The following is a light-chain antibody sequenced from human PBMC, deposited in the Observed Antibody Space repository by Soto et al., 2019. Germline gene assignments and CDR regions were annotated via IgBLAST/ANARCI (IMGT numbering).Light chain of an antibody. J-gene: IGLJ2*01. V-gene: IGLV1-51*01. CDR3: GSREDSLSVVV. CDR1: NSNIGKND. CDR2: DND. Sequence: QSVLTQPPSVSAAPGQTVTISCSGTNSNIGKNDVFWYQQLPGTAPKLLIYDNDKRPSGTPDRFSGSKSGTSATLGITGLQTGDEADYYCGSREDSLSVVVFGGGTKVTVL.